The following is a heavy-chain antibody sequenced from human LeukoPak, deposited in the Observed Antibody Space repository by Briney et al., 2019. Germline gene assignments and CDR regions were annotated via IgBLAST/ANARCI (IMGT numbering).Heavy chain of an antibody. D-gene: IGHD3-16*01. Sequence: SETLSLTCTVSGGSISSYYWSWIRQPAGKGLEWIGLMYTSGSTNCNPSLKSRVTMSLDTSKNQFSLKLSSVTAADTAVYYCARVGDYALKDWGQGTLVTVSS. V-gene: IGHV4-4*07. J-gene: IGHJ4*02. CDR1: GGSISSYY. CDR3: ARVGDYALKD. CDR2: MYTSGST.